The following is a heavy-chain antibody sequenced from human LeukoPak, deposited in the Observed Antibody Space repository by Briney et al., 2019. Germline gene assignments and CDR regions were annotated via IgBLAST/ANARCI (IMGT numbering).Heavy chain of an antibody. CDR2: MNPNSGNT. Sequence: GASVKVSCKASGYTFTSYDINWVRLATGQGLEWMGWMNPNSGNTGYAQKLQGRVTMTTDTSTSTAYMELRSLRSDDTAVYYCARDRRPIVGATVARLYYFDYWGQGTLVTVSS. J-gene: IGHJ4*02. CDR1: GYTFTSYD. CDR3: ARDRRPIVGATVARLYYFDY. V-gene: IGHV1-8*01. D-gene: IGHD1-26*01.